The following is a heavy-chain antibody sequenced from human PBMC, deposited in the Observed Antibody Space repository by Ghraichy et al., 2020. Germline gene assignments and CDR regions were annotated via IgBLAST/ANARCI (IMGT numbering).Heavy chain of an antibody. Sequence: ASVKVSCKASGYTFTGYYMHWVRQAPGQGLEWMGWINPNSGGTNYAQKFQGWVTMTRDTSISTAYMELRRLRSDDTAVYYCARDLIAAAGTGEDYYYGMDVWGKGTTVTVSS. CDR3: ARDLIAAAGTGEDYYYGMDV. V-gene: IGHV1-2*04. J-gene: IGHJ6*04. CDR2: INPNSGGT. D-gene: IGHD6-13*01. CDR1: GYTFTGYY.